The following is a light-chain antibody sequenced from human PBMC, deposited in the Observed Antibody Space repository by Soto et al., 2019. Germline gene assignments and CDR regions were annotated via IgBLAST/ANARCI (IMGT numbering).Light chain of an antibody. CDR3: CSYAGSGTFV. J-gene: IGLJ2*01. CDR2: EDS. V-gene: IGLV2-23*02. CDR1: SNDVGSYNL. Sequence: QSALTQPASVSGSPGQSITISCTGTSNDVGSYNLVSWYQQHPGKVPKLMIYEDSKRPSGVSYRFSGSKSDNTASLTISGLQAEDEADYSCCSYAGSGTFVFGGGTKLTVL.